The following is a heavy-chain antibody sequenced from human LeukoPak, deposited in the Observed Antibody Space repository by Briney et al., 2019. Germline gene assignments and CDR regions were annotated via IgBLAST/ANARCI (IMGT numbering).Heavy chain of an antibody. CDR1: GFTFSSYW. CDR3: AGDHGIDYYDSSGYYGGYFDY. V-gene: IGHV3-7*01. Sequence: GGSLRLSCAASGFTFSSYWMSWVRQAPGKGLEWVANIKQDGSEKYYVDSVKGRFTISRDNAKNSLYLQMNSLRAEDTAVYYCAGDHGIDYYDSSGYYGGYFDYWGQGTLVTVSS. CDR2: IKQDGSEK. D-gene: IGHD3-22*01. J-gene: IGHJ4*02.